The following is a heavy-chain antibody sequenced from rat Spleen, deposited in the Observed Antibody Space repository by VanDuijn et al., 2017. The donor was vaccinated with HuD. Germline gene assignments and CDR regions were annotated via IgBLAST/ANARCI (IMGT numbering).Heavy chain of an antibody. J-gene: IGHJ2*01. D-gene: IGHD1-1*01. Sequence: QVQLKESGPGLVQPSQTLSLTCTVSGFSLTSNGVGWVRQPLGKGLVWIAAISSGGSTYFNSVLKSRLSISRDTSKSQVFLKMNSLQTEDTAIYFCTRDPITTRDYFDYWGQGVMVTVSS. CDR2: ISSGGST. V-gene: IGHV2S8*01. CDR1: GFSLTSNG. CDR3: TRDPITTRDYFDY.